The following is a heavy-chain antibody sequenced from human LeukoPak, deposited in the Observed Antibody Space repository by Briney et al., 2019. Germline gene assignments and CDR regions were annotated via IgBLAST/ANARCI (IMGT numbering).Heavy chain of an antibody. V-gene: IGHV3-11*01. D-gene: IGHD3-10*01. CDR2: ISSSGSII. CDR1: GFTFSDYY. Sequence: GALRLSCAASGFTFSDYYMSWIRQAPGKGLEWVSYISSSGSIIYNADSVKGRFTTSRDNAKNSLYLQMNSLRAEDTAVYYCAIGGPRYYFDYWGQGTLVTVSS. CDR3: AIGGPRYYFDY. J-gene: IGHJ4*02.